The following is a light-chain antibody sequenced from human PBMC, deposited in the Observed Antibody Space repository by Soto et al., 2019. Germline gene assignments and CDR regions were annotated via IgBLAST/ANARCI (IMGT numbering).Light chain of an antibody. Sequence: EIVMTQSPATLSLSPGERATLCCRTSQSVSSYLAWYQQKPGQAPRLLIYDASNRATGIPARFSGSGSGTDFALTISRLEPEDFAVYYCQQRSNWPPWTFGQGTKVDIK. V-gene: IGKV3-11*01. CDR1: QSVSSY. CDR2: DAS. J-gene: IGKJ1*01. CDR3: QQRSNWPPWT.